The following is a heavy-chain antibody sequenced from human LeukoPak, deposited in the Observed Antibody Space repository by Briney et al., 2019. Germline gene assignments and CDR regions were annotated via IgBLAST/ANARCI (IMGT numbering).Heavy chain of an antibody. CDR1: GFTFSSYA. CDR3: AKGALKRKQWLPDYYYYMDV. CDR2: ISGSGGST. D-gene: IGHD6-19*01. J-gene: IGHJ6*03. Sequence: GGSLRLSCAASGFTFSSYAMSWARRAPGKGLEWVSAISGSGGSTYYAVSVKARFTKSRDNSKNKLYLQMNSLRAEDTAVYYCAKGALKRKQWLPDYYYYMDVWGKGTTVTVSS. V-gene: IGHV3-23*01.